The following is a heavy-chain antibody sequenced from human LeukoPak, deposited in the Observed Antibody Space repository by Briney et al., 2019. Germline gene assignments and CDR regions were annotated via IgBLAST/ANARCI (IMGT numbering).Heavy chain of an antibody. CDR1: GGSFSGYY. Sequence: SETLSLTCAVYGGSFSGYYWSWIRQPPGKGLEWIGEINHSGSTNYNPSLKSRVTISVDTSKNQFSLKLSSVTAADTAVYYCARDWVWGTPGVYGFDYWGQGTLVTVSS. D-gene: IGHD1-1*01. CDR2: INHSGST. J-gene: IGHJ4*02. V-gene: IGHV4-34*01. CDR3: ARDWVWGTPGVYGFDY.